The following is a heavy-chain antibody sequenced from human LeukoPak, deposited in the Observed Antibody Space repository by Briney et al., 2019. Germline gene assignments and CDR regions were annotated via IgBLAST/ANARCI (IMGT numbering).Heavy chain of an antibody. Sequence: GGSLRLSCAASGFRFSTYAMTWVRQAPGKGLEWVSTIGGSGGSIYYADSVKGRFTISRDNSKNTLYLQMNSLRAEDTATYYCAKDRPTDYAVGSPLGNWFDPWGQGTLVTVSS. CDR2: IGGSGGSI. CDR1: GFRFSTYA. J-gene: IGHJ5*02. D-gene: IGHD3-10*01. CDR3: AKDRPTDYAVGSPLGNWFDP. V-gene: IGHV3-23*01.